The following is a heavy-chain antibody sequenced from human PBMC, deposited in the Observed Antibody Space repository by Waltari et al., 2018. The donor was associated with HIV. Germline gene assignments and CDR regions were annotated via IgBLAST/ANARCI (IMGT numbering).Heavy chain of an antibody. J-gene: IGHJ6*02. CDR2: INQSRTT. CDR1: GGSFCGYY. CDR3: ARVLWNYGYGMDV. Sequence: QVQLQQRGAGLLKPSETLSLTCAVYGGSFCGYYWSWIRQPPGKGLEWIGEINQSRTTNNHPRLKSRVTISGDTSKNQFSLKLSSVTAADTAVYYCARVLWNYGYGMDVWGQGTTVTVSS. V-gene: IGHV4-34*01. D-gene: IGHD1-7*01.